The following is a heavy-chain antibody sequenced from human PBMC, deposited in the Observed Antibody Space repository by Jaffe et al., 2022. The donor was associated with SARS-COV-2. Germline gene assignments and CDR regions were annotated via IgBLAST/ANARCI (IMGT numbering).Heavy chain of an antibody. V-gene: IGHV1-18*01. CDR2: ISAYNGNT. CDR1: GYTFTSYG. Sequence: QVQLVQSGAEVKKPGASVKVSCKASGYTFTSYGISWVRQAPGQGLEWMGWISAYNGNTNYAQKLQGRVTMTTDTSTSTAYMELRSLRSDDTAVYYCAGDILTGYLTQYYYYYGMDVWGQGTTVTVSS. J-gene: IGHJ6*02. CDR3: AGDILTGYLTQYYYYYGMDV. D-gene: IGHD3-9*01.